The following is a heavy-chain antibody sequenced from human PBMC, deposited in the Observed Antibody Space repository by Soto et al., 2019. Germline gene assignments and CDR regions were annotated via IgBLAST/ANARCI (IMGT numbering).Heavy chain of an antibody. CDR2: ISAYNGNT. J-gene: IGHJ4*02. CDR1: GYTFTSYG. D-gene: IGHD3-10*01. Sequence: QVQLVQSGAEVKKPGASVKVSCKASGYTFTSYGISWVRQAPGQGLEWMGWISAYNGNTNYAQKLQGRVTVTTDTSTSTAYMELRSLRSDDTAVYYCARDARPYYYGSGSYAFDYWGQGTLVTVSS. V-gene: IGHV1-18*04. CDR3: ARDARPYYYGSGSYAFDY.